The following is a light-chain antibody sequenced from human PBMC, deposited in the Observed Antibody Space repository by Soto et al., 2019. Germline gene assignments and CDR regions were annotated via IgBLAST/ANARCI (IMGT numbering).Light chain of an antibody. CDR2: DAS. CDR1: QSVSSSY. J-gene: IGKJ3*01. Sequence: EIVLTQSPDTLSLSPGERATLSSRASQSVSSSYLAWYQQKPGQAPRLLMYDASNRATGIPDRFSGSGSGTDFTLTISRLEPEDVAVYYCQQYGSSPPFTFGPGTKVDIK. CDR3: QQYGSSPPFT. V-gene: IGKV3-20*01.